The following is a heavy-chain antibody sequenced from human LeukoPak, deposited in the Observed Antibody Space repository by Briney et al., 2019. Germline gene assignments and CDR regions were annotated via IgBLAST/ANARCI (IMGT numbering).Heavy chain of an antibody. D-gene: IGHD6-13*01. J-gene: IGHJ4*02. CDR1: GFTFSSYG. Sequence: GGSLRLSCAASGFTFSSYGMPWVRQAPGKGLEWVAVIWYDGSNKYYADSVKGRFTISRDNSKNTLYLQMNSLRAEDTAVYYCARTPAGGSSWFFDYWGQGTLVTVSS. CDR2: IWYDGSNK. CDR3: ARTPAGGSSWFFDY. V-gene: IGHV3-33*01.